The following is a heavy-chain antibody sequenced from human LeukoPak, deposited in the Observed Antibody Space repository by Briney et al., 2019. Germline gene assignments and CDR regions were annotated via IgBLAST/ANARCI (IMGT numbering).Heavy chain of an antibody. V-gene: IGHV4-61*02. CDR1: GGSISSGSYY. CDR3: ARVRGSSGSYEYYHYMDV. J-gene: IGHJ6*03. Sequence: SETLSLTCAVSGGSISSGSYYWSWIRQPAGKGLEWIGRIHTSGSTNYNPSLKTRVTMSVDTSKNQFSLKLSSVTAADTAVYYCARVRGSSGSYEYYHYMDVWGKGTTVTVSS. CDR2: IHTSGST. D-gene: IGHD1-26*01.